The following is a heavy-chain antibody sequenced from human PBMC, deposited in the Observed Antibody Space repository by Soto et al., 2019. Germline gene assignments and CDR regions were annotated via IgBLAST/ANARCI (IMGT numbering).Heavy chain of an antibody. V-gene: IGHV3-48*01. CDR2: ISGRGSPI. J-gene: IGHJ4*02. CDR3: ARVRGHSYGYVDF. CDR1: GFTSFSYYS. Sequence: GGSLRLSCAASGFTSFSYYSMNWVRQAPGKGLEWVAFISGRGSPIYYADSVRGRFTISRDNAKNSLSLEMNRLRVEDTAVYYCARVRGHSYGYVDFWGQGTLVTVSS. D-gene: IGHD5-18*01.